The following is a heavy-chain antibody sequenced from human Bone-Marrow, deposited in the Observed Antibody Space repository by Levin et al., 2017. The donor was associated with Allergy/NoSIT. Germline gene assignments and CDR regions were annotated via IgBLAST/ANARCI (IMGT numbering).Heavy chain of an antibody. CDR3: TRGFES. CDR2: LNSDSGGT. J-gene: IGHJ4*02. Sequence: GESLKISCKASGYTFTTYYIHWVRQAPGQGLEWMGWLNSDSGGTNYTQKFQGRVTMTRDTSITTAYMELSRLRSDDTAIYYCTRGFESWGQGTLVTVSS. CDR1: GYTFTTYY. V-gene: IGHV1-2*02.